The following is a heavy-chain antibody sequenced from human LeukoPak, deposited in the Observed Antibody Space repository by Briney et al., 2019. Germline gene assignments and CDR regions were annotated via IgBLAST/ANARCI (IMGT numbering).Heavy chain of an antibody. Sequence: GSSVKVSCKASGGTFSSYAISWVRQAPGQGPEWMGGGIPIFGTANYAQKFQGRVTITTDESTSTAYMELSSLRSEDTAVYYCARGPTSRDGYKYFDYWGQGTLVTVSS. CDR3: ARGPTSRDGYKYFDY. V-gene: IGHV1-69*05. J-gene: IGHJ4*02. D-gene: IGHD5-24*01. CDR1: GGTFSSYA. CDR2: GIPIFGTA.